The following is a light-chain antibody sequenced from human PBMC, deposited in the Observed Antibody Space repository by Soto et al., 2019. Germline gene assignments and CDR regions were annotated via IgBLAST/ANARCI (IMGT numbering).Light chain of an antibody. V-gene: IGKV1-5*01. CDR2: DAS. Sequence: DIKMTQTHSTLPSSVGDRVTITCRASQTISSWLAWYQQKPGKAPDLLIYDASRLAGGVPSRFSGSESGTEFTLTIGSLQPDDFATYFCQQYYNYSAFGQGTKVDI. CDR1: QTISSW. CDR3: QQYYNYSA. J-gene: IGKJ1*01.